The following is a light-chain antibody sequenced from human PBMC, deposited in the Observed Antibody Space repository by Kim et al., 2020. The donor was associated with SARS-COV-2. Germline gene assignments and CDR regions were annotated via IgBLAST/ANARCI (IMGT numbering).Light chain of an antibody. CDR3: CSYADSYSYV. CDR2: DVS. CDR1: SSDVGRYNY. V-gene: IGLV2-11*03. J-gene: IGLJ1*01. Sequence: GQSVTISCTGTSSDVGRYNYVSWYQQHPGKAPKLMLYDVSKRPSGVPDRFSGSKSGNTASLTISGLQAEDEADYYCCSYADSYSYVFGTGTKVTVL.